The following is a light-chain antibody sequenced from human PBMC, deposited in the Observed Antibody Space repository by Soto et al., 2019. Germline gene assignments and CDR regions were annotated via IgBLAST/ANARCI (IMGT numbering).Light chain of an antibody. CDR2: SAS. CDR3: QQARSVPLT. J-gene: IGKJ4*01. Sequence: DIKMTQSPSSVSSSVGYIVAITCRSSEAISSWLAWYQQKPGRAPKLLIYSASSLQNGAPSRFNGSGSGTDFTLTITSLQPDHTAIYYCQQARSVPLTFGGGTKVDIK. CDR1: EAISSW. V-gene: IGKV1-12*01.